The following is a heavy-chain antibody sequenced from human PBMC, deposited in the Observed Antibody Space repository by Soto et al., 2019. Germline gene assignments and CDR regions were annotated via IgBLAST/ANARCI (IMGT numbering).Heavy chain of an antibody. CDR2: IYYSGST. J-gene: IGHJ4*02. CDR3: ARHTISPPGWNMIVVVITPSGHFDY. Sequence: ASETLSLTCTVSGGSISSSSYYWGWIRQPPGKGLEWIGSIYYSGSTYYNPSLKSRVTISVDTSKNQFSLKLSSVTAADTAVYYCARHTISPPGWNMIVVVITPSGHFDYWGQGTLVTVSS. V-gene: IGHV4-39*01. D-gene: IGHD3-22*01. CDR1: GGSISSSSYY.